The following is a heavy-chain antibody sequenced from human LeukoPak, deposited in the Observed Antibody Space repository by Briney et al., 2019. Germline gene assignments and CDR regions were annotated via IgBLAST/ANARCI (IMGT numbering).Heavy chain of an antibody. D-gene: IGHD2-2*01. CDR2: IRGSGGST. CDR3: AKGGVPAADFDY. CDR1: GFSSTNYA. J-gene: IGHJ4*02. Sequence: GRSLRLSCAASGFSSTNYAMSCDRPAPGKGLEWVSGIRGSGGSTYYADSVEGRFTISRDNSKHPLYLQMNSLRAEDTAVYYCAKGGVPAADFDYWGQGTLVSVSS. V-gene: IGHV3-23*01.